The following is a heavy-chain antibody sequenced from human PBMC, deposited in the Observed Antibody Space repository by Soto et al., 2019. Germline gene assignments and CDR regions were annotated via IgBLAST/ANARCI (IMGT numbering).Heavy chain of an antibody. V-gene: IGHV3-7*05. Sequence: GGSLRLSCAASGFTFSSYWMSWVRQAPGKGLEWVANIKQDGSEKYYVDSVKGRFTISRDNAKNSLYLQMNSLRAEDTAVYYCARFTGDYDFWSGYYTGIAGFDYWGQGTLVTVSS. CDR3: ARFTGDYDFWSGYYTGIAGFDY. D-gene: IGHD3-3*01. CDR2: IKQDGSEK. J-gene: IGHJ4*02. CDR1: GFTFSSYW.